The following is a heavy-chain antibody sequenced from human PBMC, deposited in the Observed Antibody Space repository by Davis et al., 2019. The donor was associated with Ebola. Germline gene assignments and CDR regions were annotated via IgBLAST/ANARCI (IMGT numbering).Heavy chain of an antibody. Sequence: GGSLRLSCAASGFTFSSYEMNWVREAPGKGLEWVSYISSSGSTIYYADSVKGRFTISRDNAKNPLYLQMNSLRDEDTAVYYCALQGSSSYYFDYWGQGTLVTVSS. CDR3: ALQGSSSYYFDY. J-gene: IGHJ4*02. D-gene: IGHD6-13*01. CDR2: ISSSGSTI. CDR1: GFTFSSYE. V-gene: IGHV3-48*03.